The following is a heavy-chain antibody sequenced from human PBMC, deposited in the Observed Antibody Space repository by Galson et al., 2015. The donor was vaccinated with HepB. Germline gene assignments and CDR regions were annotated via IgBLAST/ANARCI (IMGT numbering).Heavy chain of an antibody. CDR2: ISYDGSNK. CDR3: AREIAVAGTSFDY. Sequence: SLRLSCAASGFTFSSYAMHWVRQAPGKGLEWVAVISYDGSNKYYADSVKGRFTISRDNSKNTLYLQMNSLRAEDTAVYYCAREIAVAGTSFDYWGQGTLVTVSS. D-gene: IGHD6-19*01. V-gene: IGHV3-30*04. CDR1: GFTFSSYA. J-gene: IGHJ4*02.